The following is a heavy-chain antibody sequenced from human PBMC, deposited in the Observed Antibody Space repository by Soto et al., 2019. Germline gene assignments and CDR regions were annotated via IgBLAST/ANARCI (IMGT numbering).Heavy chain of an antibody. V-gene: IGHV4-39*01. J-gene: IGHJ5*02. D-gene: IGHD6-13*01. Sequence: QLQLQESGPGLVKPSETLSLTCTVSGDSVSSSHYYWAWIRQPPGQGLEWIGGIYYSGNTYYNPSLKSRVTISVNTSKNRCSLKLRSVTAADTAVYYCARQQGPIITGAGTKWFDPWGQGT. CDR2: IYYSGNT. CDR3: ARQQGPIITGAGTKWFDP. CDR1: GDSVSSSHYY.